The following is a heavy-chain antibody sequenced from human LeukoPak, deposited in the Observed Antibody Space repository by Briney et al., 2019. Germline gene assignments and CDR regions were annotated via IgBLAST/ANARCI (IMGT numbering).Heavy chain of an antibody. Sequence: KPSETLSLTCAVYGGSFSGYYWSWIRQPPGKGLEWIGEINHSGSTNYNPSLKSRVTISVDTSKNQFSLKLSSVTAADTAVYYCAGTPRRDGYYLFDYWGQGTLVTVSS. CDR2: INHSGST. J-gene: IGHJ4*02. V-gene: IGHV4-34*01. CDR3: AGTPRRDGYYLFDY. D-gene: IGHD5-24*01. CDR1: GGSFSGYY.